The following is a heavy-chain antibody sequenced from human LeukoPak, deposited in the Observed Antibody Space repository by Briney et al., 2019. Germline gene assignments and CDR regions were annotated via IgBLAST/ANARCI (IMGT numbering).Heavy chain of an antibody. CDR2: VYPGDSAT. V-gene: IGHV5-51*01. CDR1: GYSFAGYW. Sequence: SGYSFAGYWIGWVRDMPGKGLEWMGIVYPGDSATKYSQSFQGPVTISVDTSISTAYLQWSSLKASDTAIYYCVRRGYCDGTGGCHSNPFDIWGQGTMVTVSS. J-gene: IGHJ3*02. D-gene: IGHD2/OR15-2a*01. CDR3: VRRGYCDGTGGCHSNPFDI.